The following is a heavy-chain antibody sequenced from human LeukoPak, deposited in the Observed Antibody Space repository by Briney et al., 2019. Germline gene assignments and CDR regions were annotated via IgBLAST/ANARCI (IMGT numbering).Heavy chain of an antibody. CDR3: ATESRSTSCDY. D-gene: IGHD2-2*01. V-gene: IGHV3-7*01. Sequence: GESLRLSCAASGFTFSNYWMSWVRQAPGKGLEWVAKIRQDGSEKAYVGSVEGRFTNSRDNAKNSLYLQLNSLRAEDTAVYYCATESRSTSCDYWGQGTLVTVSS. J-gene: IGHJ4*02. CDR1: GFTFSNYW. CDR2: IRQDGSEK.